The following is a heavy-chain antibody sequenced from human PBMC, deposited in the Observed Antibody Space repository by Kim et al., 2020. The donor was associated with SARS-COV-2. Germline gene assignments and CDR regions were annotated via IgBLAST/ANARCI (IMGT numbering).Heavy chain of an antibody. J-gene: IGHJ6*02. D-gene: IGHD3-22*01. V-gene: IGHV3-15*01. Sequence: GGSLRLSCAASGFTFSNAWMSWVRQAPGKGLEWVGRIKSKTDGGTTDYAAPVKGRFTISRDDSKNTLYLQMNSLKTEDTAVYYCTTERSYYYDSSGYFWYYGMDVWGQGTTVTVSS. CDR2: IKSKTDGGTT. CDR1: GFTFSNAW. CDR3: TTERSYYYDSSGYFWYYGMDV.